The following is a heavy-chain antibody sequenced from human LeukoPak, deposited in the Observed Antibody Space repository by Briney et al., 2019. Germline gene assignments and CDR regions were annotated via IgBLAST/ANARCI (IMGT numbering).Heavy chain of an antibody. CDR3: AKNVMVKRYIDY. CDR1: GYTFSSYS. CDR2: ISGSGRTI. Sequence: GGSLRLSCAASGYTFSSYSINWVRQAPGKGLQWISVISGSGRTIEYEDSVKGRFTISRDNSKNTVSLQMNNLRVEDTAIYYCAKNVMVKRYIDYWGQGTPVTVSS. V-gene: IGHV3-23*01. D-gene: IGHD5-18*01. J-gene: IGHJ4*02.